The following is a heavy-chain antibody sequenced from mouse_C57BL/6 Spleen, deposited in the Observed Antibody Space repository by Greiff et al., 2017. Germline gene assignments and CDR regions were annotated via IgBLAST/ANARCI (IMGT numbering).Heavy chain of an antibody. D-gene: IGHD1-1*01. J-gene: IGHJ2*01. CDR3: ASTTVVATDYFDY. CDR2: IHPSDSDT. CDR1: GYTFTSYW. V-gene: IGHV1-74*01. Sequence: QVQLQQPGAELVKPGASVKVSCKASGYTFTSYWMHWVKQRPGQGLEWIGRIHPSDSDTNYNQKFKGKATVTVDKSSSTAYMQLSSLTSEDSAVYYCASTTVVATDYFDYWGQGTTLTVAS.